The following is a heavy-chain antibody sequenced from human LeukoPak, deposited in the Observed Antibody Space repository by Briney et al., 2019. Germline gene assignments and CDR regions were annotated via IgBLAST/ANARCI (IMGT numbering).Heavy chain of an antibody. Sequence: SETLSLTCTVSGGSISSSSYYWGWVRQPPGKGLEWIGSIYYSGSTYYNPSLKSRVTISVDTSKNQFSLKLSSVTAADTAVYYCARRLWFGELGVFDYWGQGTLVTVSS. CDR1: GGSISSSSYY. CDR3: ARRLWFGELGVFDY. V-gene: IGHV4-39*01. D-gene: IGHD3-10*01. J-gene: IGHJ4*02. CDR2: IYYSGST.